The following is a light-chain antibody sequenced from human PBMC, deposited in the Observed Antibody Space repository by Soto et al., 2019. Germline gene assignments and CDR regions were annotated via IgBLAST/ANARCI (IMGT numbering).Light chain of an antibody. CDR3: IAYTGSSASYV. Sequence: QSALTQPASVSGSPGQSITISCTGTSSDVGGYNYVSWYQQHPGKAPQLMIYEVSSRPSGVSSRFSGSKSGNTAFLTISGLQPQDEADYYCIAYTGSSASYVFGSGTKLTVL. CDR1: SSDVGGYNY. J-gene: IGLJ1*01. V-gene: IGLV2-14*01. CDR2: EVS.